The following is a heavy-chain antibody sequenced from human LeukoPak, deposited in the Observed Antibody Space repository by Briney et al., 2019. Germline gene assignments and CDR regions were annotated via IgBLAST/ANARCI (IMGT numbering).Heavy chain of an antibody. Sequence: GGSLRLSCAASGFTVSSNYMSWVRQAPGKGLEWVSVIYSGGSTYYADSVKGRFTISRDNSKNTLYLQMNSLRAEDTAVYYCVRDEDSAYGSGTYLSWGPGTLVTVSS. V-gene: IGHV3-53*01. CDR3: VRDEDSAYGSGTYLS. CDR2: IYSGGST. J-gene: IGHJ5*02. CDR1: GFTVSSNY. D-gene: IGHD3-10*01.